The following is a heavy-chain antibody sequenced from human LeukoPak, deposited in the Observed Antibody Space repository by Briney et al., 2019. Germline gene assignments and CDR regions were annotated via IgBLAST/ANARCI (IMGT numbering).Heavy chain of an antibody. CDR3: AKRGRYYFDQ. CDR1: GFPFRSFS. J-gene: IGHJ4*02. CDR2: ISSSSTYI. V-gene: IGHV3-21*04. D-gene: IGHD1-1*01. Sequence: GGSLRLSCVASGFPFRSFSMNWVRQAPGKGLEWVSSISSSSTYIYYADSLKGRFTISRDTSKNTLYLQINSLRAEDTAVYYCAKRGRYYFDQWGQGTLVTVSS.